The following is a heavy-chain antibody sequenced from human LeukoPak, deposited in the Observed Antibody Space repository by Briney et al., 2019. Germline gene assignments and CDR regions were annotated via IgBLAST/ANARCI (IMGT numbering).Heavy chain of an antibody. CDR2: IYTSGST. V-gene: IGHV4-4*07. CDR3: AREDAAMAYYYYMDV. CDR1: GGSISSYY. Sequence: KASETLSLTCTVSGGSISSYYWSWIRQPAGKGLEWIGRIYTSGSTNYNPSLKSRVTMSVDTSKNQFSPKLSSVTAADTAVYYCAREDAAMAYYYYMDVWGKGTTVTVSS. J-gene: IGHJ6*03. D-gene: IGHD5-18*01.